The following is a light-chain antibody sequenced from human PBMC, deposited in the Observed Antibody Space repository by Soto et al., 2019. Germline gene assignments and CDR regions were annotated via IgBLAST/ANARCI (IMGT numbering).Light chain of an antibody. CDR2: SNI. V-gene: IGLV1-47*02. CDR1: SSNIGSNY. CDR3: AAWDDRLSGGV. Sequence: QSVLTQPPSASGTPGQRVTISCSGSSSNIGSNYVYWYQQLPGTAPKLLIYSNIQRPSGVPDRFSGSKSGTSASLAISGLRSEDEAAYYCAAWDDRLSGGVFGGGTKLTVL. J-gene: IGLJ3*02.